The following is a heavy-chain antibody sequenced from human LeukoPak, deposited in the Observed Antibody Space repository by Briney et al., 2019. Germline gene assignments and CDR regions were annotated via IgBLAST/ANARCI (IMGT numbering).Heavy chain of an antibody. CDR2: ISCSSSYI. V-gene: IGHV3-21*01. CDR1: GFTFSSYS. CDR3: ARDSSGYDILTGYQLGY. D-gene: IGHD3-9*01. Sequence: GGSLTLSCAASGFTFSSYSMKWPRQAPGEGLVGVSSISCSSSYIYYADSVKGLFTISRANAKNSMNLQMNSLRAENTAVYYCARDSSGYDILTGYQLGYWGQGTLVTVSS. J-gene: IGHJ4*02.